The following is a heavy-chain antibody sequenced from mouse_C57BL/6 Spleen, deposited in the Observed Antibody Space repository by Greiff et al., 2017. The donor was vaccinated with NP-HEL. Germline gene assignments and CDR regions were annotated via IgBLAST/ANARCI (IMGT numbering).Heavy chain of an antibody. CDR1: GYTFTSYW. CDR2: INPSNGGT. CDR3: ARVLGQMWYFDV. D-gene: IGHD3-3*01. V-gene: IGHV1-53*01. Sequence: QVQLQQPGTELVKPGASVKLSCKASGYTFTSYWMHWVKQRPGQGLEWIGNINPSNGGTNYNEKFKSKATLTVDKSSSTAYMQLSSLTSEDSAVYDCARVLGQMWYFDVWGTGTTVTVSS. J-gene: IGHJ1*03.